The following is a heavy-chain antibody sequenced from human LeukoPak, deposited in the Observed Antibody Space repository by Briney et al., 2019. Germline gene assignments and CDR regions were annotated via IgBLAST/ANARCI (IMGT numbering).Heavy chain of an antibody. CDR1: GCTFDDYG. CDR3: ARVPGRGYSMYYFDY. D-gene: IGHD5-18*01. V-gene: IGHV3-20*04. J-gene: IGHJ4*02. Sequence: GGSLRLSCAASGCTFDDYGMSWVRQAPGKGLEWVSGINWNGGSTGYADSVKGRFTISRDNAKNSLYLQMNSLRAEDTALYYCARVPGRGYSMYYFDYWGQGTLVTVSS. CDR2: INWNGGST.